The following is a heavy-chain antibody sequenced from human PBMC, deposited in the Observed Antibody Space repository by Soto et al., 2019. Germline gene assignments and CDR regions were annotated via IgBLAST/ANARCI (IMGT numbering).Heavy chain of an antibody. CDR1: GGSVSRGSYY. Sequence: SETLSLTCTVSGGSVSRGSYYWSWIRQPPGKGLEWIGYIYYSGSTNYNPSLKSRVTISVDTSKNQFSLKLSSVTAADTAVYYCARVPKSLVGELLWGDAFDIWGQGTMVTVSS. J-gene: IGHJ3*02. CDR3: ARVPKSLVGELLWGDAFDI. V-gene: IGHV4-61*01. D-gene: IGHD3-10*01. CDR2: IYYSGST.